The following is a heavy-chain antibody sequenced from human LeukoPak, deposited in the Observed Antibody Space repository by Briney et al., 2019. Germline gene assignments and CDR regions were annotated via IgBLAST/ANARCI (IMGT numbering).Heavy chain of an antibody. CDR1: GFTFSSYS. CDR3: AKRGVVIRVILVGFHKEANYFDS. J-gene: IGHJ4*02. D-gene: IGHD3-22*01. Sequence: GGSLRLSCAASGFTFSSYSMNWVRQAPGKGLEWVSSISSSSSYIYYADSVKGRFTISRDNVKNSLYLQMNSLRAEDTAVYFCAKRGVVIRVILVGFHKEANYFDSWGQGALVTVSS. CDR2: ISSSSSYI. V-gene: IGHV3-21*04.